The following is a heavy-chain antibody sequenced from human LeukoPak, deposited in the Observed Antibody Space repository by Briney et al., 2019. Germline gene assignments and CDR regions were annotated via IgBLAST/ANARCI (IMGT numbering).Heavy chain of an antibody. J-gene: IGHJ4*02. V-gene: IGHV3-7*01. Sequence: GGSLRLSCAASGFTFSTYWMSWVRQAPGKGLEWVANINQDGSEKYSVDSVKGRFTISRDNAKRSLYLQLNSLRADDTAVYYCARDRALYDSRRGYYYAEDDYWGQGTLVTVSS. CDR2: INQDGSEK. D-gene: IGHD3-22*01. CDR1: GFTFSTYW. CDR3: ARDRALYDSRRGYYYAEDDY.